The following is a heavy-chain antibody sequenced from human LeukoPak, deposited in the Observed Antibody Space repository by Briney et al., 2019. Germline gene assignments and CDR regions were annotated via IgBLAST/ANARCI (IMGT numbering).Heavy chain of an antibody. CDR3: ARDEIVVGATPFDY. V-gene: IGHV3-30*02. D-gene: IGHD1-26*01. J-gene: IGHJ4*02. CDR1: GFTFSSYG. Sequence: GGSLRLSCAASGFTFSSYGMHWVRQAPGKGLEWVAFIRYDGSNKYYADSVKGRFTISRDNAKNSLYLQMNSLRAEDTAVYYCARDEIVVGATPFDYWGQGTLVTVSS. CDR2: IRYDGSNK.